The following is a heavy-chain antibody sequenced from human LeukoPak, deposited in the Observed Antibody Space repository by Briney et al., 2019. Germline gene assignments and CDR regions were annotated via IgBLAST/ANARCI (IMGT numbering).Heavy chain of an antibody. Sequence: ASVKVSCKASGYTFTSYGINWVRQAPGQGPELMGLISAYNGNTKYAQNLQGRVTMTTDTSTSTAYLELRSLRSDDTAVYYCTRDLPYSSSWESIDYWGQGTLVTVSS. CDR2: ISAYNGNT. J-gene: IGHJ4*02. CDR3: TRDLPYSSSWESIDY. V-gene: IGHV1-18*01. CDR1: GYTFTSYG. D-gene: IGHD6-13*01.